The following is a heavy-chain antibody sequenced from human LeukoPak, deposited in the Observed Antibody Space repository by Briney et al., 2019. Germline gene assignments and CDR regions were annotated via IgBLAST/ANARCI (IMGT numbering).Heavy chain of an antibody. CDR3: ASQSAVPTGSVAFDI. CDR2: IYHSGST. CDR1: GDYISSSKW. D-gene: IGHD1-26*01. V-gene: IGHV4-4*02. J-gene: IGHJ3*02. Sequence: SETLSLTCAVSGDYISSSKWWNWVRQPPGKGLEWIGEIYHSGSTNYNPSLKSRVTISVDKSKNQFSLRLTSVTAADTAVYYCASQSAVPTGSVAFDIWGKGTMVTVSS.